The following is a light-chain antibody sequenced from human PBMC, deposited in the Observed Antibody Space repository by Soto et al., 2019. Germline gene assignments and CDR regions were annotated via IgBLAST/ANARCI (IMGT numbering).Light chain of an antibody. Sequence: VLTQSPATVSLSPGDRASLSCRASHSVNNKLAWYQHKPGQGPRLLIYDTSNRATGIPARFSGSGSGTEFILTINMVEPDDFAVYFCQQRADLPYTYGPGTKLEI. CDR3: QQRADLPYT. V-gene: IGKV3-11*01. J-gene: IGKJ2*01. CDR2: DTS. CDR1: HSVNNK.